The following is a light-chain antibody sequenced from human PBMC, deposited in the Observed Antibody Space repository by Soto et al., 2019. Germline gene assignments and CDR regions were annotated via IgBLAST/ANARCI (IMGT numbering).Light chain of an antibody. CDR2: AAT. V-gene: IGKV1-39*01. J-gene: IGKJ3*01. Sequence: DMQMTQSPSSLSASVGDRVTITCRSSQSISRYLNWYQQKPGKAPKLLIYAATNLQPGVPSRFSGSGSGTDFTLTISSLQPEDFGIYYCQQTYTAPFTFGPGTKVDIK. CDR3: QQTYTAPFT. CDR1: QSISRY.